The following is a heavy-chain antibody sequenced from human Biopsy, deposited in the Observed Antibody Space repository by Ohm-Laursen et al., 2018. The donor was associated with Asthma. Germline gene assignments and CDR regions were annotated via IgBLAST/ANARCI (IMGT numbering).Heavy chain of an antibody. Sequence: SETLSLTCGLSSGSGGYMRSGNYYWGWIRQPPGKGLEWIGSIYYSGTTYYSPSLESRVTVSADTSKNQFSLKLTSVTAADTAVYYCVRGSSSWHHGPFHYYYGLDVWGQGTTATVSS. V-gene: IGHV4-39*01. D-gene: IGHD6-13*01. CDR2: IYYSGTT. CDR3: VRGSSSWHHGPFHYYYGLDV. J-gene: IGHJ6*02. CDR1: GGYMRSGNYY.